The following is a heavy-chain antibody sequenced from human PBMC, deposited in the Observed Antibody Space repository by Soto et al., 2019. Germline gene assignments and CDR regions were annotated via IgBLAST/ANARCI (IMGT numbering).Heavy chain of an antibody. CDR2: ISYDGSNK. Sequence: PGWSLRLSCAASGFTFSSYGMHWVRQAPGKGLEWVAVISYDGSNKYYADSVKGRFTISRDNSKNTLYLQMNSLRAEDTAVYYCAKVRDYYDSSDYLDYWAQGTLVTVSS. CDR3: AKVRDYYDSSDYLDY. J-gene: IGHJ4*02. D-gene: IGHD3-22*01. CDR1: GFTFSSYG. V-gene: IGHV3-30*18.